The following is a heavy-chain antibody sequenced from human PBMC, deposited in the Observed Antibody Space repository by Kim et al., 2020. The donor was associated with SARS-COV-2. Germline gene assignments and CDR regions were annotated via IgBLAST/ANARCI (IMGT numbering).Heavy chain of an antibody. J-gene: IGHJ6*02. D-gene: IGHD1-26*01. CDR3: ARDLGSGSYVPLHGMDV. Sequence: LKSRVTISVDTSKNQFSLKLSSVTAADTAVYYCARDLGSGSYVPLHGMDVWGQGTTVTVSS. V-gene: IGHV4-39*07.